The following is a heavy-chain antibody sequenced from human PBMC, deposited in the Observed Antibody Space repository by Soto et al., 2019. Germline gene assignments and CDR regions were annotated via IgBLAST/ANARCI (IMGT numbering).Heavy chain of an antibody. J-gene: IGHJ5*02. D-gene: IGHD2-2*01. CDR3: ARCGTSRRRSRFDP. V-gene: IGHV3-7*01. CDR1: GFTFSSYW. CDR2: IKQDGSGK. Sequence: GGSLRLSCAASGFTFSSYWMSWVRQAPGKGLEGVANIKQDGSGKYYVDSVKGRFTISRDNAKNSLYLQMTSLRAEDTAVYYCARCGTSRRRSRFDPWGQGTLVTVSS.